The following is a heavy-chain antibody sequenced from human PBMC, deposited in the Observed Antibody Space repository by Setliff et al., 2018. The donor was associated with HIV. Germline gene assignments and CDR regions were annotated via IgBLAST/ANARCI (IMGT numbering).Heavy chain of an antibody. Sequence: LSLTCTVSGDSLAGSHYSWGWVRQPPGQGLEWLGNLFHTGSSYFNPSLKSRLTMSVDTSKNQFSLSLISMTAADSAVYYCARLGDNSDWRSNYFFYYMDVWGKGTTVTVSS. CDR2: LFHTGSS. J-gene: IGHJ6*03. V-gene: IGHV4-39*01. CDR1: GDSLAGSHYS. CDR3: ARLGDNSDWRSNYFFYYMDV. D-gene: IGHD3-22*01.